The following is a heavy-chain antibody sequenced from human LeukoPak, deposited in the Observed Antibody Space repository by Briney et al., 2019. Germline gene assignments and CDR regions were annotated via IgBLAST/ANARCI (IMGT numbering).Heavy chain of an antibody. CDR3: ARGEHHYGMDV. D-gene: IGHD1-26*01. J-gene: IGHJ6*02. Sequence: GGSLRLSCAASGFTLSNSGMHWVRQAPGKGLEWVAIIWYDESNKFYGDSVKGRFTISRDNSKNTLFLQMSDLRAEDTAVYYCARGEHHYGMDVWGQGTTVTVAS. CDR1: GFTLSNSG. V-gene: IGHV3-33*01. CDR2: IWYDESNK.